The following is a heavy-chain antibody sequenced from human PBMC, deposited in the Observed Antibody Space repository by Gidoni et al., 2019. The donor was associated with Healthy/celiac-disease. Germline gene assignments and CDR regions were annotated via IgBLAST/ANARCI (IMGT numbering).Heavy chain of an antibody. J-gene: IGHJ4*02. D-gene: IGHD3-22*01. CDR2: INHSGST. V-gene: IGHV4-34*01. CDR1: GGSFSGYY. CDR3: ARGFRVRQLETYYYDSSGYPSRFSESYYFDY. Sequence: QVQLQQWGAGLLKPSETLSLTCAVYGGSFSGYYWSWIRQPPGKGLEWIGEINHSGSTNYNPSLKSRVTISVDTSKNQFSLKLSSVTAADTAVYYCARGFRVRQLETYYYDSSGYPSRFSESYYFDYWGQGTLVTVSS.